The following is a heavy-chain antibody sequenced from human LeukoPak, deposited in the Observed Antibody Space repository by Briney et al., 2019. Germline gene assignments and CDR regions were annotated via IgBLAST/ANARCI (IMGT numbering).Heavy chain of an antibody. CDR1: GGSISSGSYY. CDR2: IYTSGST. J-gene: IGHJ4*02. V-gene: IGHV4-61*02. D-gene: IGHD5-24*01. Sequence: PSETLSLTCTVSGGSISSGSYYWSWIRQPAGKGLEWIGRIYTSGSTNYNPSLKSRVTISVDTSKNQFSLKLSSVTAADTAVYYCASAVDGYNRYWGQGTLVTVSS. CDR3: ASAVDGYNRY.